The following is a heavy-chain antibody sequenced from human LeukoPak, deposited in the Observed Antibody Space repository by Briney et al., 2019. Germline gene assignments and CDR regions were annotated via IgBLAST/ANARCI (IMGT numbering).Heavy chain of an antibody. CDR3: ARWGYTYGSYYFDS. V-gene: IGHV3-7*01. CDR1: GFTFSNHW. CDR2: IKQDGSEK. J-gene: IGHJ4*02. Sequence: GGSLRLSCAASGFTFSNHWMSWVRQAPGKGLEWVANIKQDGSEKYYLDSVKGRFTISRDNARTSLYLQMNSLRAEDTAVYYCARWGYTYGSYYFDSWGQGTLVTVSS. D-gene: IGHD5-18*01.